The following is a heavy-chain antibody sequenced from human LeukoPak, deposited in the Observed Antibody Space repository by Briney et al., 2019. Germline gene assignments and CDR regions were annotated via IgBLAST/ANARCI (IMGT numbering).Heavy chain of an antibody. CDR1: GGSISSYY. J-gene: IGHJ4*02. CDR3: ARLHSSGWYYFDY. CDR2: IYYSGST. Sequence: SETLSLTCTVSGGSISSYYWSWIRQPPGKGLVWIGYIYYSGSTNYNPSLKSRVTISVDTSKNQFSLKLSSVTAADTAVYYCARLHSSGWYYFDYWGQGTLVTVSS. V-gene: IGHV4-59*08. D-gene: IGHD6-19*01.